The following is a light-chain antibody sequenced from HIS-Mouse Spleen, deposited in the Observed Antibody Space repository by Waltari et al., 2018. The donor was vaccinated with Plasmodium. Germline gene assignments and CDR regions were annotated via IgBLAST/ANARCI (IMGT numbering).Light chain of an antibody. CDR2: EDS. V-gene: IGLV3-10*01. CDR1: AFPKKY. J-gene: IGLJ3*02. CDR3: YSTDSSGNHRV. Sequence: YHLTPPPSVSVSPGQTARITCSGDAFPKKYAYWYQQKSRQAPVLVIYEDSKRPPGIPGRFSGSSSGTMATLTISGAQVEDEADYYCYSTDSSGNHRVFGGGTKLTVL.